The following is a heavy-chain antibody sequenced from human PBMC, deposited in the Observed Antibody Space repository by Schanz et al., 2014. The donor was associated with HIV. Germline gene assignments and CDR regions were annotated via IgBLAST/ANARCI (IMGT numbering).Heavy chain of an antibody. CDR1: GFPFNAYG. V-gene: IGHV3-33*01. Sequence: VQLMEEGGFFFLPFISPRLSCVTSGFPFNAYGMHWLRQAPGKGLEWVAGLWFDGSNKQYGDSVKGRFTISSDSSKKTVYLEMDSLRADDTAVYYCARDLTATVRGTFDYWGQGTLVTVSS. CDR3: ARDLTATVRGTFDY. J-gene: IGHJ4*02. D-gene: IGHD6-13*01. CDR2: LWFDGSNK.